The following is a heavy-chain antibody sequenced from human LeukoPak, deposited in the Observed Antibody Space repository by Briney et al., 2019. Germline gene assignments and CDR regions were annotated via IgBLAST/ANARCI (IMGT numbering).Heavy chain of an antibody. CDR3: ATSRGYNYGYNDN. D-gene: IGHD5-18*01. V-gene: IGHV4-39*01. Sequence: PSETLSLTCTVSGGSISSRNYYWGWIRQPPGKGLEWIGSMYYSGSTYYNPSLKSRVTISIDTSKNQFSLKLTSVTAADTAVYYCATSRGYNYGYNDNWGQGTLVTVSS. CDR2: MYYSGST. CDR1: GGSISSRNYY. J-gene: IGHJ4*02.